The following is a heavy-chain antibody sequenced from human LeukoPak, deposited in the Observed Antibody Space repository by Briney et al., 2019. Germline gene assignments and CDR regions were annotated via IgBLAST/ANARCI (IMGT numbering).Heavy chain of an antibody. V-gene: IGHV1-18*01. D-gene: IGHD5-18*01. CDR2: ISAYNGNT. CDR3: ARDLLGYSYGYEVDY. CDR1: GYTFTSYG. J-gene: IGHJ4*02. Sequence: ASVKVSCKASGYTFTSYGISWVRQAPGQGLEWMGWISAYNGNTNYAQKLRGRVTMTTDTSTSTAYMELRSLRSDDTAVYYCARDLLGYSYGYEVDYWGQGTLVTVSS.